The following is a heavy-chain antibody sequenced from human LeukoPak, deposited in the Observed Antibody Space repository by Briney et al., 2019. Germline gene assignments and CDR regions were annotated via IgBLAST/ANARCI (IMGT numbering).Heavy chain of an antibody. CDR3: ARDGGYTGGWTYGAGDY. V-gene: IGHV3-30*04. J-gene: IGHJ4*01. CDR1: GFTFSAYV. CDR2: ISNDGNEK. Sequence: GGSLRLSCAASGFTFSAYVMHWVRQAPGKGLECVAVISNDGNEKYYADSVKGRFSISRDNSKNTLYLQMSSLRTKDTAVYYCARDGGYTGGWTYGAGDYWGQGNLVTVSS. D-gene: IGHD2-8*02.